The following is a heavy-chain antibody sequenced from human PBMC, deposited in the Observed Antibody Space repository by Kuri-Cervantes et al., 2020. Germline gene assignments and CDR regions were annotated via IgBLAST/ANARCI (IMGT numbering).Heavy chain of an antibody. J-gene: IGHJ4*02. CDR3: ARVSFTYDTLTGYYPNHFDY. Sequence: GSLRLSCTVSGGSISSYYWSWIRQPPGKGLEWIGYIYYSGSTNYNPSLKSRVTISVDTSKNQFSLKLSSVTAADTAVYYCARVSFTYDTLTGYYPNHFDYWGQGTLVTVSS. V-gene: IGHV4-59*01. D-gene: IGHD3-9*01. CDR1: GGSISSYY. CDR2: IYYSGST.